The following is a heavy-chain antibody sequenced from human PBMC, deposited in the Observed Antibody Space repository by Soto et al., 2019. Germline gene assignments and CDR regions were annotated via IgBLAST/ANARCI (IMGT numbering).Heavy chain of an antibody. D-gene: IGHD5-18*01. CDR2: IWYDGSNK. Sequence: VGSLRLSCAASGFTFSSYGMHWVRQAPGKGLEWVAVIWYDGSNKYYADSVKGRFTISRDNSKNTLYLQMNSLRAEDTAVYYCARVDTAMAFDYWGQGTLVTVSS. J-gene: IGHJ4*02. CDR3: ARVDTAMAFDY. CDR1: GFTFSSYG. V-gene: IGHV3-33*01.